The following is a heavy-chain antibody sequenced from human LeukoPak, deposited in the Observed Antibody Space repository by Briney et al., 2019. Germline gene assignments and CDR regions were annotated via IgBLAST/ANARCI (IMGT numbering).Heavy chain of an antibody. J-gene: IGHJ4*02. D-gene: IGHD2-2*01. CDR1: GYTFTDYG. V-gene: IGHV1-18*01. Sequence: ASVKVSCKASGYTFTDYGITWVRQAPGQGLEWMGWISADNDYTDYSQKLQGRVTMTTDTSTSKAYLELRSLRSDDTALYYCARGEVPAALLGFDYWGQGTLVTVSS. CDR3: ARGEVPAALLGFDY. CDR2: ISADNDYT.